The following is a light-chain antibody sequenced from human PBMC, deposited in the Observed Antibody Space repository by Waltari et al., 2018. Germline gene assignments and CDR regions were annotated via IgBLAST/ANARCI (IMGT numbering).Light chain of an antibody. Sequence: QSVLTQPPSASGTPGQRVTMSCSGINSNVGSTNVNWYRQVPGPAPKRVIYNNDQRPSGVPDRFSGSKAAASASLAISGLQSEDEADYFCEAWDDTLNGPVFGGGTKLTVL. J-gene: IGLJ3*02. CDR2: NND. CDR3: EAWDDTLNGPV. CDR1: NSNVGSTN. V-gene: IGLV1-44*01.